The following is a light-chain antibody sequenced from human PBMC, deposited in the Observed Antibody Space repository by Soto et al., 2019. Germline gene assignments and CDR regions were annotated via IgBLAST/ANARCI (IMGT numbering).Light chain of an antibody. J-gene: IGKJ4*01. CDR3: HQYNNWLALT. Sequence: EIVMTQSPATLSVSPWERATLSCRASQTVSSNLAWYQQKPGQAPRLLLYDASTRATGIPVRFRGSGSGTEFTLTIISLQSEDSAVYYCHQYNNWLALTFGGGTKVDIK. CDR2: DAS. V-gene: IGKV3-15*01. CDR1: QTVSSN.